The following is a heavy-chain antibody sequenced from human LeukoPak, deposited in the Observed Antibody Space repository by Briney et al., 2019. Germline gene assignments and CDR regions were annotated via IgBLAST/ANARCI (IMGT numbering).Heavy chain of an antibody. CDR1: GFTFSSSA. CDR2: ISYDGSNK. Sequence: PGRSLRLSCAASGFTFSSSAMHWVRQAPGKGLEWVAVISYDGSNKYYADSVKGRFTISRDNSKNTLYLQMNSLRAEDTAVYYCARGQQLVRGWFDPWGQGTLVTVSS. J-gene: IGHJ5*02. D-gene: IGHD6-13*01. CDR3: ARGQQLVRGWFDP. V-gene: IGHV3-30-3*01.